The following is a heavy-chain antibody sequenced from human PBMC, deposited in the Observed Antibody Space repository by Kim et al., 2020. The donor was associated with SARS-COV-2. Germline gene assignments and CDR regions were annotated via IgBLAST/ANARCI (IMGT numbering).Heavy chain of an antibody. CDR1: GGTFSSYA. D-gene: IGHD3-9*01. J-gene: IGHJ6*02. Sequence: SVKVSCKASGGTFSSYAISWVRQAPGQGLEWMGGIIPIFGTANYAQKFQGRVTITADESTSTAYMELSSLRSEDTAVYYCARGFLTGYYNPYYYYSMDVWGQGTTVTVSS. CDR2: IIPIFGTA. CDR3: ARGFLTGYYNPYYYYSMDV. V-gene: IGHV1-69*13.